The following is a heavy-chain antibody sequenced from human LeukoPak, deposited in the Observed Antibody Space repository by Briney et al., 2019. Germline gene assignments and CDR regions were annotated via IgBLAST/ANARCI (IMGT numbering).Heavy chain of an antibody. J-gene: IGHJ4*02. Sequence: GGSLRLSCAASGSTFSSYGMTWVRQAPGKGLEWVSYISSSSTIYYADSVKGRFTISRDNAKNSLYLQMNSLGPEDTAVYYCAKDLNILMVYDRTYFDYWGQGTLVTVSS. CDR3: AKDLNILMVYDRTYFDY. CDR2: ISSSSTI. CDR1: GSTFSSYG. D-gene: IGHD2-21*01. V-gene: IGHV3-48*01.